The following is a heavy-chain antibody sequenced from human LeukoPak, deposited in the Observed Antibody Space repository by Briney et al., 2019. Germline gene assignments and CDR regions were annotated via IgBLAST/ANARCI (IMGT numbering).Heavy chain of an antibody. Sequence: GGSLRLSCAASGFTFSSYSMNWVRQAPGKGLEWVSSISSSSSYIYYADSMKGRFTISRDNAKNSLYLQMNSLRAEDTAVYYCARVQNSYGYLVDDYWGQGTLVTVSS. V-gene: IGHV3-21*04. CDR2: ISSSSSYI. D-gene: IGHD5-18*01. CDR3: ARVQNSYGYLVDDY. CDR1: GFTFSSYS. J-gene: IGHJ4*02.